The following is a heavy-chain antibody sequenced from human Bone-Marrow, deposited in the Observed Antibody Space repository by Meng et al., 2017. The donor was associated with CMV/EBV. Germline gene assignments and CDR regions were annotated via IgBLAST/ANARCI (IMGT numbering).Heavy chain of an antibody. Sequence: ASVKVSCKASGYTFTSYAMHWVRQAPGQGLEWMGWINPNSGGTNYAQKFQGRVTMTRDTSISTAYMELSRLRSDDTAVYYCARSGKHSSSYNWFDPWGQGTLVTVSS. CDR3: ARSGKHSSSYNWFDP. J-gene: IGHJ5*02. V-gene: IGHV1-2*02. D-gene: IGHD6-6*01. CDR1: GYTFTSYA. CDR2: INPNSGGT.